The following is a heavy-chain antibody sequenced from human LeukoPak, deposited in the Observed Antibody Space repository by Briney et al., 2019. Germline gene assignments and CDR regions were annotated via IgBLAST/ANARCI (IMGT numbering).Heavy chain of an antibody. Sequence: GGSLRLSCAASGFTFNNYAMHWVRQAPGKGLEWVAVISYDGSNKYYADSVKGRFTISRDNAKNSLYLQMNSLRAEDTALYYCASRQPSGSCSSTSCHRAFDLWGQGTMVTVSS. CDR2: ISYDGSNK. V-gene: IGHV3-30*04. CDR3: ASRQPSGSCSSTSCHRAFDL. D-gene: IGHD2-2*01. CDR1: GFTFNNYA. J-gene: IGHJ3*01.